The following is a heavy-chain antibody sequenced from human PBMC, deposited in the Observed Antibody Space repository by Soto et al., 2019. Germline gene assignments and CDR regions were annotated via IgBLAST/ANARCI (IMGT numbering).Heavy chain of an antibody. Sequence: SETLSLTCDVSGGSIIIGGYSWSWIRQPPGKGLEWIGYTYHSGTTYYNPSLKSRVIISVDRSKNQFSLKLSSVTAADTAVYYCARVSGYNYGYSFDYWGLGILVTVSS. J-gene: IGHJ4*02. V-gene: IGHV4-30-2*01. D-gene: IGHD5-18*01. CDR2: TYHSGTT. CDR3: ARVSGYNYGYSFDY. CDR1: GGSIIIGGYS.